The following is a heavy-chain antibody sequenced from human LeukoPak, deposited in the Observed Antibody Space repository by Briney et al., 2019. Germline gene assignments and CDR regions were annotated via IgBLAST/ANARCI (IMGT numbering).Heavy chain of an antibody. J-gene: IGHJ4*02. V-gene: IGHV1-2*02. Sequence: ASVKVSCKAFGYTFTGYYIHWVRQAPGQGLEWMGWINPNSGGTNYAQKFQGRVTMTRDTSISTAYMELSSLRSDDTAVYYCARGLISITSWDFDYWGQGTLVTVSS. D-gene: IGHD2-2*01. CDR3: ARGLISITSWDFDY. CDR2: INPNSGGT. CDR1: GYTFTGYY.